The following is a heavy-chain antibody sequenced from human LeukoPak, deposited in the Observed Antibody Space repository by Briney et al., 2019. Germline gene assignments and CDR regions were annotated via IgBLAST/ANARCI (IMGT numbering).Heavy chain of an antibody. CDR2: INYSGST. CDR3: ARHRFVPAAMRPDVAAAPYNWFDP. D-gene: IGHD2-2*01. V-gene: IGHV4-34*01. J-gene: IGHJ5*02. Sequence: SETLSLTCAVYGGSFSGYYWSWIRQPPGKGLEWIGEINYSGSTYYNPSLKSRVTISVDTSKNQFSLKLSSVTAADTAVYYCARHRFVPAAMRPDVAAAPYNWFDPWGQGTLVTVSS. CDR1: GGSFSGYY.